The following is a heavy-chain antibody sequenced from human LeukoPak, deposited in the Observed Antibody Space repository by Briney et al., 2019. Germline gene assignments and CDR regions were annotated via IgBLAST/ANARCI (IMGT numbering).Heavy chain of an antibody. CDR2: ISGSGDST. J-gene: IGHJ6*02. CDR1: GFTFSSYA. Sequence: GGSLRLSCAASGFTFSSYAMSWVRQAPGKGLEWVSAISGSGDSTYYGDSVKGRFTISRDNAKNSLYLQMNSLRAEDTAVYYCARKLGYCSSTSCTRAAKTSYYYGMDVWGQGTTVTVSS. D-gene: IGHD2-2*01. V-gene: IGHV3-23*01. CDR3: ARKLGYCSSTSCTRAAKTSYYYGMDV.